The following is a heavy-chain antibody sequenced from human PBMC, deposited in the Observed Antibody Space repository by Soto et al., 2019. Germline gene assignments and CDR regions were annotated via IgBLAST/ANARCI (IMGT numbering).Heavy chain of an antibody. J-gene: IGHJ3*02. V-gene: IGHV4-34*01. CDR2: INHSGST. CDR3: ARGRIAVAGRGAFDI. CDR1: GGSFSGYY. D-gene: IGHD6-19*01. Sequence: QVQLQQWGAGLLKPSETLSLTCPVYGGSFSGYYWSWIRQPLGKGLYWIGEINHSGSTNYNPSLKSRVTISVDTSKNQFSLKLSSVTAADTAVYYCARGRIAVAGRGAFDIWGQGTMVTVSS.